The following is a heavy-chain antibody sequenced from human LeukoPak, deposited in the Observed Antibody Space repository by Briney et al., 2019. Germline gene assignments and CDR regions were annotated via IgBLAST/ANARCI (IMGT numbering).Heavy chain of an antibody. J-gene: IGHJ6*03. V-gene: IGHV4-34*01. CDR3: ARDILRYYYMDV. D-gene: IGHD3-9*01. CDR2: INHSGST. CDR1: GGSFSGYY. Sequence: SETLSLTCAVYGGSFSGYYWSWIRQPPGKGLEWIGEINHSGSTNYNPSLKSRVTISVDTSKNQFSLKLSSVTAADTAVYYCARDILRYYYMDVWGKGTTVTISS.